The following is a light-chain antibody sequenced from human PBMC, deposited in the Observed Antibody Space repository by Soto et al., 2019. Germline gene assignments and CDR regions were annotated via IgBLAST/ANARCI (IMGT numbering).Light chain of an antibody. CDR2: AAS. Sequence: EIVLTQSPGTLSLSPGERATLSCRTSESVTSTYLAWYQQKPGQPPRLLIYAASSRATGIPDRFSGSGSGTDFTLTIRRLEPEDFAVYYCQVFGSSPRYTFGRGTKLEI. CDR1: ESVTSTY. J-gene: IGKJ2*01. V-gene: IGKV3-20*01. CDR3: QVFGSSPRYT.